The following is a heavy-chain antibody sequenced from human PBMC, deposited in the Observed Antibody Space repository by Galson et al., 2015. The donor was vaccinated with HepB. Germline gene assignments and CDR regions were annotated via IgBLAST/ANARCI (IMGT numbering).Heavy chain of an antibody. CDR3: ASSPRSGSYYDYFDY. CDR2: IWYDGSNK. CDR1: GFTFSSYG. V-gene: IGHV3-33*01. J-gene: IGHJ4*02. Sequence: SLRLSCAASGFTFSSYGMHWVRQAPGKGLEWVAVIWYDGSNKYYADSVKGRFTISRDNSKNTLYLQMNSLRAEDTAVYYCASSPRSGSYYDYFDYWGQGTLVTVSS. D-gene: IGHD1-26*01.